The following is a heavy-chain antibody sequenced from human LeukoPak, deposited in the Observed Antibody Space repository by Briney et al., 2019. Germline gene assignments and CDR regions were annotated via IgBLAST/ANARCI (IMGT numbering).Heavy chain of an antibody. J-gene: IGHJ1*01. Sequence: GRSLRLSCAASGFSFSDNYMSWIRQAPGKGLEWISYITTSGTTLDYTDSVRGRFIISRDNAKNSLYLEMNSLRVEDTAMYYCVTSSFYGQIWGQGTLVTVSS. CDR1: GFSFSDNY. CDR2: ITTSGTTL. CDR3: VTSSFYGQI. D-gene: IGHD2/OR15-2a*01. V-gene: IGHV3-11*01.